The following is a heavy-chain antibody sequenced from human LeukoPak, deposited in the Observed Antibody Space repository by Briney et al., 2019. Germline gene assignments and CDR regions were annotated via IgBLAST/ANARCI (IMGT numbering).Heavy chain of an antibody. D-gene: IGHD3-22*01. CDR2: IYHSGST. CDR1: GGSFSGYS. CDR3: ARPRHPIETYYYDSSGYYFDY. Sequence: SETLSLTCAVYGGSFSGYSWSWIRQPPGKGLEWIGYIYHSGSTYYNPSLKSRVTISVDRSKNQFSLKLSSVTAADTAVYYCARPRHPIETYYYDSSGYYFDYWGQGTLVTVSS. J-gene: IGHJ4*02. V-gene: IGHV4-30-2*01.